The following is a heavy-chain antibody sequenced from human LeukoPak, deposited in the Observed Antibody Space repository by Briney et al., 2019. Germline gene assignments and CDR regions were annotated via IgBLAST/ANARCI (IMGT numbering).Heavy chain of an antibody. D-gene: IGHD3-10*01. Sequence: GGSLRLSCVASGFTFSSYAMSWFRQAPGKGLEWVSAISGSGDTTHYADSVKGRFTISRDNSKNTLYLQMSSLRAEDTAVYYCAKDPRLVRGVIVDYWGQGTLVTVSS. CDR3: AKDPRLVRGVIVDY. J-gene: IGHJ4*02. CDR2: ISGSGDTT. V-gene: IGHV3-23*01. CDR1: GFTFSSYA.